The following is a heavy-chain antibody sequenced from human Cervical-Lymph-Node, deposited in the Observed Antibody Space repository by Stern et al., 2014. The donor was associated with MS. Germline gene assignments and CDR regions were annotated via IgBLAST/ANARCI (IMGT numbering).Heavy chain of an antibody. Sequence: QLQLQESGPGLVKPSQTLSLTCTVSGGSITRGSSYWSWIRQPAGKGLEWIGRSYAGGSTRNTPSLKSRVPISVDPSKNQSSLNLGSVTAADTAVYYCARYGGNSDAFDMWGQGTKVTVSS. CDR2: SYAGGST. CDR3: ARYGGNSDAFDM. J-gene: IGHJ3*02. CDR1: GGSITRGSSY. V-gene: IGHV4-61*02. D-gene: IGHD4-23*01.